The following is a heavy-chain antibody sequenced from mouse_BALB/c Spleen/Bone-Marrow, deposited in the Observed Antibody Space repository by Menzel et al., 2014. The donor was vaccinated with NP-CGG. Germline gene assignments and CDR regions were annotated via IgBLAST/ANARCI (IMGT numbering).Heavy chain of an antibody. D-gene: IGHD2-3*01. CDR2: ISNSGST. Sequence: EESGGRLVTPGTPLTLTCTVSGFSLSSYALNWVRQAPGEGLEWIGTISNSGSTYYASWAKGRFTISXTSSTTVDLKMTSLTTEDTATYFCARVGYACYACYGHSNLWGQGTLV. V-gene: IGHV5-6-5*01. CDR3: ARVGYACYACYGHSNL. CDR1: GFSLSSYA. J-gene: IGHJ3*02.